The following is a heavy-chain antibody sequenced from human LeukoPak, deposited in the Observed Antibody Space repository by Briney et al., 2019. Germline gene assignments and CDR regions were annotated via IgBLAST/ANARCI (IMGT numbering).Heavy chain of an antibody. CDR1: GGSISSKNW. Sequence: SETLSLTCTVSGGSISSKNWWSWVRQPPGKGLEWIGYIYHSGSTYYNPSLKSRVTISVDRSKNQFSLKLSSVTAADTAVYYCARDRTDYYYYYMDVWGKGTTVTVSS. J-gene: IGHJ6*03. CDR2: IYHSGST. V-gene: IGHV4-4*02. CDR3: ARDRTDYYYYYMDV.